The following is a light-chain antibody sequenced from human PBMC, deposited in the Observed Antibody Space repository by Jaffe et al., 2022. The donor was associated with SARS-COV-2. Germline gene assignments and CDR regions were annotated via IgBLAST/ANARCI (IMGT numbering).Light chain of an antibody. J-gene: IGKJ4*01. Sequence: DIVMTQSPDSLAVSLGERATINCKSSQSVLYSSNNKNYLAWFQQKSGQPPKLLIYSASTRESGVPDRFSGSGSGTDFTLTISSLQAEDVAVYYCQQYYTTPLTFGGGTKVQIK. CDR3: QQYYTTPLT. V-gene: IGKV4-1*01. CDR2: SAS. CDR1: QSVLYSSNNKNY.